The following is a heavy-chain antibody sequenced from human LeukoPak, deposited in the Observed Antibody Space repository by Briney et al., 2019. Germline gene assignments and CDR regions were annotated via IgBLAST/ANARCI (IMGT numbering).Heavy chain of an antibody. CDR2: IYPEDSDT. CDR3: ARGYSASWGYNWLDP. CDR1: GYGFTTYW. J-gene: IGHJ5*02. V-gene: IGHV5-51*01. D-gene: IGHD6-13*01. Sequence: GESLKISCKGSGYGFTTYWIAWVRQMSGKGLEWMGIIYPEDSDTRYSPSFQGQATISADKSISTAYLQWSSLKASDTAIYYCARGYSASWGYNWLDPRGQGTLVIVSS.